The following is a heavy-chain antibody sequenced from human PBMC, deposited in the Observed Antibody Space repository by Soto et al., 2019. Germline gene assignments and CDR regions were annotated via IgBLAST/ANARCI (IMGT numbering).Heavy chain of an antibody. Sequence: SLRLSCAASVFTFDYYAMHWVRQAPGKGLEWVSGIDWNSGNIDYADSVKGRFTISRDNAMNSLYLQMNSLRPEDTALYYCAKDRELEPGYGMDVWGQGTTVTVSS. CDR1: VFTFDYYA. D-gene: IGHD1-1*01. CDR3: AKDRELEPGYGMDV. J-gene: IGHJ6*02. V-gene: IGHV3-9*01. CDR2: IDWNSGNI.